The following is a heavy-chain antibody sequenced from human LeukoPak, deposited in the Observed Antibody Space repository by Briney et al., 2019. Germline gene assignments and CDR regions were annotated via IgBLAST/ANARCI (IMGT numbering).Heavy chain of an antibody. CDR2: INHSGST. Sequence: SETLSLTCAVYGGSFSGYYWSWIRQPPGKGLEWIGEINHSGSTNYNPSLESRVTISVDTSKNQFSLKLSSVTAADTAVYYCARGLPLRAMVEGPNYFDYWGQGTLVTVSS. CDR1: GGSFSGYY. V-gene: IGHV4-34*01. J-gene: IGHJ4*02. CDR3: ARGLPLRAMVEGPNYFDY. D-gene: IGHD5-18*01.